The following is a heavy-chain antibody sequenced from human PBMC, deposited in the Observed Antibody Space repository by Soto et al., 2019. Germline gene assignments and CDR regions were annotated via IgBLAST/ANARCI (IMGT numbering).Heavy chain of an antibody. CDR2: ISGSGTTA. Sequence: GGSLRLSCAASGFIFSSYAMSWVRQAPGKGLEWVSAISGSGTTAYYADSVKGRFTFSRDNSKKTMYLQMNSLRAEDTAVYYCAIYNGGKGYAYYYYRMEVWGQGTTVTVSS. D-gene: IGHD2-15*01. J-gene: IGHJ6*02. V-gene: IGHV3-23*01. CDR1: GFIFSSYA. CDR3: AIYNGGKGYAYYYYRMEV.